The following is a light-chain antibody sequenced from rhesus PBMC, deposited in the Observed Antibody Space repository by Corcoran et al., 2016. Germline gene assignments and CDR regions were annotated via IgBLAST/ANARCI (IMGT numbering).Light chain of an antibody. CDR3: QQYDDFPLT. J-gene: IGKJ4*01. V-gene: IGKV1-66*01. CDR2: AAS. Sequence: DIQMTQSPSSLSASVGDRVTITCRASQGINNYLTWYQQQPGKAPKPLIYAASTLETGAPSRVSGSGSGTEYTLTISSLQPEDIATYYCQQYDDFPLTFGGGTKVEI. CDR1: QGINNY.